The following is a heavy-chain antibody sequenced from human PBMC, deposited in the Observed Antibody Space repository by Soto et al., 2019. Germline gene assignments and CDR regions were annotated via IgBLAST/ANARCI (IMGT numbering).Heavy chain of an antibody. J-gene: IGHJ3*02. CDR1: GGSFSGYY. Sequence: QVQLQQWGAGLLKPSETLSLTCAVYGGSFSGYYWSWIRQPPGKGLEWIGEINHSGSTNYNPSLKSRVTISVDTSKNQFSLKLSSVTAADTAVYYCARRITMIVVVITRAFDIWGQGTMVTVSS. CDR2: INHSGST. D-gene: IGHD3-22*01. V-gene: IGHV4-34*01. CDR3: ARRITMIVVVITRAFDI.